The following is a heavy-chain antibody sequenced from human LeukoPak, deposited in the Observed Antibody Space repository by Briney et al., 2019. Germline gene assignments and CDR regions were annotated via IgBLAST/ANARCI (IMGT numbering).Heavy chain of an antibody. CDR2: INPSGGST. CDR3: ARSSYSSGWYSW. Sequence: ASVKVSCKASGYTFTSYYMHWVRQAPGQGLEWMGIINPSGGSTSYAQKFQGRVTMTRDMSTSTVYMELSSLRSDDTAVYYCARSSYSSGWYSWWGQGTLVTVSS. V-gene: IGHV1-46*01. D-gene: IGHD6-19*01. CDR1: GYTFTSYY. J-gene: IGHJ4*02.